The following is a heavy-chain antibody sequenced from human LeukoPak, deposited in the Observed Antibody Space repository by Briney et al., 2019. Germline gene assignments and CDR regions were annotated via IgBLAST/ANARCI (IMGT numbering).Heavy chain of an antibody. Sequence: GGSLRLSCAASGFTFSSYSMDWVRQAPGKGLEWVSYISSSSTYIYYADSVKGRFTVSRDNAQNSLHLQMNSLRAEDTAVYYCASNVTTTPITTGGAFNIWGQGTMVTVSS. J-gene: IGHJ3*02. CDR2: ISSSSTYI. D-gene: IGHD4-17*01. CDR1: GFTFSSYS. CDR3: ASNVTTTPITTGGAFNI. V-gene: IGHV3-21*01.